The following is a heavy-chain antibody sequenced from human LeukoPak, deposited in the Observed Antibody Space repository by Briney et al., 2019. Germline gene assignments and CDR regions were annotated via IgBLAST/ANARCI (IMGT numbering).Heavy chain of an antibody. CDR2: IYSGGST. J-gene: IGHJ4*02. CDR3: ARDRLPYDSLTGYPAD. CDR1: GFTVSSNY. Sequence: GGSLRLSCADSGFTVSSNYMRWVRQAPGKGLEWVSVIYSGGSTHYADSVKGRFTISRDNSKNTLYLQMNSLRAEDTAVYYCARDRLPYDSLTGYPADWGQGTLVTVSS. V-gene: IGHV3-66*01. D-gene: IGHD3-9*01.